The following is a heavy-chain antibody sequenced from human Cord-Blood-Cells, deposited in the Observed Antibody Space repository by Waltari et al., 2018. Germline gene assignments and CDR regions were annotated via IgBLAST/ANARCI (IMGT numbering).Heavy chain of an antibody. Sequence: EVQLVESGGGLVKHGGSLRLSCAASGFTFSNAWMSWVRQAPGKGLEWVGRIKSKTDGGTTDYAAPVKGRFTISRDDSKNTLYLQMNSLKTEDTAVYYCTTAPFSGPEVYWGQGTLVTVSS. CDR1: GFTFSNAW. D-gene: IGHD6-19*01. J-gene: IGHJ4*02. V-gene: IGHV3-15*01. CDR2: IKSKTDGGTT. CDR3: TTAPFSGPEVY.